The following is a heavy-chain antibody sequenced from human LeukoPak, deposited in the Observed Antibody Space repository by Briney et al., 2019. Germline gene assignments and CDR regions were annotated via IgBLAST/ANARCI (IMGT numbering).Heavy chain of an antibody. Sequence: ASVKVSCKASGYTFTSYYMHWVRQAPGQGLEWMGIINPSGGSTSYAQKFQGRVTMTRDTSTSTVYMELSSLRSEDTAVYYCARFPNTAMIMGLVYYYYGMDVWGQGTTVTVSS. J-gene: IGHJ6*02. CDR2: INPSGGST. D-gene: IGHD5-18*01. CDR3: ARFPNTAMIMGLVYYYYGMDV. CDR1: GYTFTSYY. V-gene: IGHV1-46*01.